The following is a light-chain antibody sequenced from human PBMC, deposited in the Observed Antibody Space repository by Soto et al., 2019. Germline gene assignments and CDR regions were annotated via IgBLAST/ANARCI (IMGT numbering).Light chain of an antibody. Sequence: EILLTQSPGTLSLSPGERATLSCRASQSVSSSYLAWYRQKPGQAPRLLIYGASSRATGIPDRFSGSGSGTDFTLTISRLEPEDFAVYYCQQYGSSPPYTFGQGTKLEIK. CDR1: QSVSSSY. J-gene: IGKJ2*01. CDR3: QQYGSSPPYT. V-gene: IGKV3-20*01. CDR2: GAS.